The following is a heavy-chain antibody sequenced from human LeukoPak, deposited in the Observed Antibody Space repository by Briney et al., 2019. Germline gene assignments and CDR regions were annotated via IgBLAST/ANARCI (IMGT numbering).Heavy chain of an antibody. CDR2: IHPNSGGT. CDR1: GYTFIGYY. CDR3: ARMSVGWFDP. D-gene: IGHD4-23*01. V-gene: IGHV1-2*02. Sequence: ASVKVSCKTSGYTFIGYYIHWVRQAPGQGLEWMGYIHPNSGGTTYVQKFQGRVTMTRDTSISTAYMEVSRLTSDDTAVYYCARMSVGWFDPWGQGTLVTVPS. J-gene: IGHJ5*02.